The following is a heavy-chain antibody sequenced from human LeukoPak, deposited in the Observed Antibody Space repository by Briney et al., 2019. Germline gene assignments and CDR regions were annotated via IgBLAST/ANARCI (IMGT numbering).Heavy chain of an antibody. CDR1: GFAFNKYW. D-gene: IGHD3-22*01. CDR3: ATGNYYDTRGYYTFGH. Sequence: GGSLRLSCAASGFAFNKYWMHWVRQAPGKGLVWVSRINGDGSTTSYADSVKGGFTISRDNAKNTLYLQMSSLRAEDTAVYYCATGNYYDTRGYYTFGHWGQGTLVTVSS. CDR2: INGDGSTT. V-gene: IGHV3-74*01. J-gene: IGHJ4*02.